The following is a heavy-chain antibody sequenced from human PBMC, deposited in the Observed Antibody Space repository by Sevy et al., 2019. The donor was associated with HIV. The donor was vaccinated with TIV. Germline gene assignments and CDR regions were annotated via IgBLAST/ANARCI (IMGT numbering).Heavy chain of an antibody. J-gene: IGHJ4*02. Sequence: SETLSLTCAVYGGSFSGYYWSWIRQPPGKGLEWIGEINHSGSTNYNPSLKSRVTISLDTSKNQFSLRLSSVTAADTAVYYCARQPGWGIRWGQGTLVTVSS. V-gene: IGHV4-34*01. CDR1: GGSFSGYY. CDR3: ARQPGWGIR. CDR2: INHSGST. D-gene: IGHD3-16*01.